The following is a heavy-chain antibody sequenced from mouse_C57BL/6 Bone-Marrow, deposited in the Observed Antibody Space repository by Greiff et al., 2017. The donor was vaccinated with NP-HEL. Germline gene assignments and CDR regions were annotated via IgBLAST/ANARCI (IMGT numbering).Heavy chain of an antibody. V-gene: IGHV6-6*01. Sequence: EVQVEESGGGLVQPGGSMKLSCAASGFTFSDAWMDWVRQSPEQGLEWVAEIRHKANNTATYYAESGKGRFTISRDAYKSSVYLQMNILRAEDTGIYYCTRLYGNYLAWFADWGQGTLVTVSA. CDR2: IRHKANNTAT. D-gene: IGHD2-1*01. CDR1: GFTFSDAW. J-gene: IGHJ3*01. CDR3: TRLYGNYLAWFAD.